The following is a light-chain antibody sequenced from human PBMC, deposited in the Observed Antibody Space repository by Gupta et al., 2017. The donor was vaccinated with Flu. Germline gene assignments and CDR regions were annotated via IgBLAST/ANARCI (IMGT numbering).Light chain of an antibody. J-gene: IGKJ2*01. CDR3: QQRSK. CDR2: DAS. CDR1: HNVNNF. Sequence: EMVLTQSPATLSLSPGERATLSCRTSHNVNNFLAWYQQKPGQAPRLLISDASNRATGIPARFSGSGSGTDFTLTISSLEPEDFAVYDCQQRSKFGQGTKLEIK. V-gene: IGKV3-11*01.